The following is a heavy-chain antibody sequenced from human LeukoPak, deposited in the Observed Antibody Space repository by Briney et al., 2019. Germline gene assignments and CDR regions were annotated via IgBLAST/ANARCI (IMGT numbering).Heavy chain of an antibody. CDR1: RDSMIGYY. CDR3: ARSKSGYRFDY. V-gene: IGHV4-59*01. J-gene: IGHJ4*02. CDR2: IFYRGST. D-gene: IGHD5-12*01. Sequence: SETLSLTCTVSRDSMIGYYWGWIRQPPATGMDWVGNIFYRGSTTYNPSLKSRVTISVDMAKSQFSLNLTSVTAADSAIYYCARSKSGYRFDYWSRGTRVIVSS.